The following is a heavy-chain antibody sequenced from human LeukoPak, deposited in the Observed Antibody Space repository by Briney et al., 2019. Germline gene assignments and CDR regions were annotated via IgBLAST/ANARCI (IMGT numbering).Heavy chain of an antibody. CDR3: ARGGGDYDYVWGSYRLGYYYYYMDV. CDR1: GGSFSGYY. Sequence: SETLSLTCAVYGGSFSGYYWSWIRQPPGKGLEWIGEINHSGSTNYNPSLKRRVTISVDTSKNQYSLQLSSVTAADTAVYYCARGGGDYDYVWGSYRLGYYYYYMDVWGKGTTVTVSS. D-gene: IGHD3-16*02. V-gene: IGHV4-34*01. J-gene: IGHJ6*03. CDR2: INHSGST.